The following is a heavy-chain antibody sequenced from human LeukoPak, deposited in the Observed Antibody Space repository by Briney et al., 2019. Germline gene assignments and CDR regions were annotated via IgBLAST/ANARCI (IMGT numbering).Heavy chain of an antibody. CDR1: GGSFSGYY. D-gene: IGHD2-15*01. J-gene: IGHJ6*03. CDR3: ARGRVVAATKGLYYYPYYMDV. CDR2: INHSGST. Sequence: SETLSLTCAVYGGSFSGYYWSWIRQPPGKGLEWIGEINHSGSTNYNPSLKSRVTISVDTSKNQFSLKLSSVTAADTAVYYCARGRVVAATKGLYYYPYYMDVWGKGTTVTVSS. V-gene: IGHV4-34*01.